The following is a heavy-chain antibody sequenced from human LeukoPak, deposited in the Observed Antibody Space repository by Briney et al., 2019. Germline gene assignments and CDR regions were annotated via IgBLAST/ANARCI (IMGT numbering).Heavy chain of an antibody. J-gene: IGHJ4*02. CDR2: ISSSGSTI. Sequence: GGSLRLSCAAAGFTFSDYYMSWIRQAPGKGLEWGSYISSSGSTIYYADSVKGRFTISRDNAKNSLYLQMNSLRAEDTAVYYCARVRGYSYGLTVYYFDYWGQGTLVTVSS. D-gene: IGHD5-18*01. V-gene: IGHV3-11*01. CDR3: ARVRGYSYGLTVYYFDY. CDR1: GFTFSDYY.